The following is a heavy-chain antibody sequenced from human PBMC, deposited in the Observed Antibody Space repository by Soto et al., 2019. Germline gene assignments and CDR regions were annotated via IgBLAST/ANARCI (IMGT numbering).Heavy chain of an antibody. D-gene: IGHD3-3*01. CDR3: ARGALNYDIWSGPINGGMVV. V-gene: IGHV4-34*01. Sequence: SETLSLTCAVYGGSFSDYSWNWNWIRQPPGKGLERIGEINHSGSTSHNPSLKSRDTLSLDASKNQFSLILTSVTAADTAVYYCARGALNYDIWSGPINGGMVVRGQGTTVTVSS. CDR1: GGSFSDYSWN. J-gene: IGHJ6*02. CDR2: INHSGST.